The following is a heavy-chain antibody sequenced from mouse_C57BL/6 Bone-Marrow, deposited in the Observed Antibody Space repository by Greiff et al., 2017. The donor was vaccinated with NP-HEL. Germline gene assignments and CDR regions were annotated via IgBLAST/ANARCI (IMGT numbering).Heavy chain of an antibody. CDR2: IYPRSGNT. J-gene: IGHJ3*01. CDR3: ARADYYGSGAY. D-gene: IGHD1-1*01. Sequence: VQRVESGAELARPGASVKLSCKASGYTFTSYGISWVKQRTGQGLEWIGEIYPRSGNTYYNEKFKGKATLTADKSSSTAYMELRSLTSEDSAVYFCARADYYGSGAYWGQGTLVTVSA. V-gene: IGHV1-81*01. CDR1: GYTFTSYG.